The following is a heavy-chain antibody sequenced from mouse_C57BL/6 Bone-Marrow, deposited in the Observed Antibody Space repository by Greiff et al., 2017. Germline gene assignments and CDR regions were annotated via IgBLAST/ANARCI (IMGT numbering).Heavy chain of an antibody. Sequence: EVKLMESGAELVRPGASVKLSCTASGFNIKDDYMHWVKQRPEQGLEWIGWIDPENGDTEYASKFQGKATITADTSSNTAYLQLSSLTSEDTAVYCCTTSIGFAYWGQGTLVTVSA. CDR1: GFNIKDDY. V-gene: IGHV14-4*01. J-gene: IGHJ3*01. CDR2: IDPENGDT. CDR3: TTSIGFAY.